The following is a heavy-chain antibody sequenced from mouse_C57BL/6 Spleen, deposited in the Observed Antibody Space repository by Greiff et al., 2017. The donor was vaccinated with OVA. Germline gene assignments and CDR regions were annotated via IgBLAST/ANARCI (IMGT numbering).Heavy chain of an antibody. CDR1: GFNIKDYY. CDR3: ARSPIYYGSSYWYFDV. Sequence: VQLQQSGAELVKPGASVKLSCTASGFNIKDYYMHWVKQRTEQGLEWIGRIDPEDGATKYAPKFQGKATITADTSSNTAYLQLSSLTSEDTAVYYCARSPIYYGSSYWYFDVWGTGTTVTVSS. J-gene: IGHJ1*03. CDR2: IDPEDGAT. V-gene: IGHV14-2*01. D-gene: IGHD1-1*01.